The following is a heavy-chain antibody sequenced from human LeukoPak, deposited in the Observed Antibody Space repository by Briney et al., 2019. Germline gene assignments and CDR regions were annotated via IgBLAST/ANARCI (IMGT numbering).Heavy chain of an antibody. V-gene: IGHV3-30*04. CDR2: ISYDGSNK. Sequence: GGSLRLSCAASGFTFSSYAMHWVRQAPGKGLEWVAVISYDGSNKYYADSVKGRFTISRDNSKNTLYLQMNSLRAEDTAVYYCVRVYYGSGNYYKDWGQGTLVTVSS. D-gene: IGHD3-10*01. CDR3: VRVYYGSGNYYKD. J-gene: IGHJ4*02. CDR1: GFTFSSYA.